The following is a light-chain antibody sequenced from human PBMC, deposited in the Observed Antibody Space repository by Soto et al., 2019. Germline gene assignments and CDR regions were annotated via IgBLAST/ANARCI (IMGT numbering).Light chain of an antibody. Sequence: EIVMTQSPATLSVSPGERATLSCRASQSVSSNLAWYQQKPGQTPKLLMYVASTRATGIPARCSGSGSGTEFTLTISSLQSEDFAVYYCQQYNVWPLTFGGGTKVEFK. CDR2: VAS. CDR1: QSVSSN. CDR3: QQYNVWPLT. J-gene: IGKJ4*01. V-gene: IGKV3-15*01.